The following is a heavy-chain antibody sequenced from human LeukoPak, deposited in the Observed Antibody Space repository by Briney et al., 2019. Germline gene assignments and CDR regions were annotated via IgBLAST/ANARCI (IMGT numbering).Heavy chain of an antibody. Sequence: SETLSLTCIVSGGSISSGDYSWTWIRQPPGKGLEWIGYIYYSGSTHYNPSLKSRVSISVDTSKSQFSLKLSSVTAADTAVYYCARAGFGIDYWGQGTLVTVSS. CDR3: ARAGFGIDY. V-gene: IGHV4-30-4*08. D-gene: IGHD3-10*01. CDR1: GGSISSGDYS. J-gene: IGHJ4*02. CDR2: IYYSGST.